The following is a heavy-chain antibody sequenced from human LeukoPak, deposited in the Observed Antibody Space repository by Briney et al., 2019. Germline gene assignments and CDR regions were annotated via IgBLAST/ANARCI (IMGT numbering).Heavy chain of an antibody. CDR3: ARGGDSRFDGSGYYWGQAIHFDY. Sequence: SQTLSLTCAISGDSASINSAASNWIRQSPSRGLEWLGRTYYRSKWYSDYALSVKSRITINPDTSKNQFSLRLSSVTAADTAVYYCARGGDSRFDGSGYYWGQAIHFDYWGQGTLVTVSP. CDR1: GDSASINSAA. J-gene: IGHJ4*02. CDR2: TYYRSKWYS. D-gene: IGHD3-22*01. V-gene: IGHV6-1*01.